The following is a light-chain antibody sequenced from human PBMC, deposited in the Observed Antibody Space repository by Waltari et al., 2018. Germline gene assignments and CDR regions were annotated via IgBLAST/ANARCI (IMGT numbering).Light chain of an antibody. CDR1: QGISRW. V-gene: IGKV1-12*01. Sequence: DIQMTQSPSSVSASVGDRVTITCRASQGISRWLGVYQQKPGKAPKLLIYAASSLQSGVPSRFSGSGSGTDFTLTISSLQPEDFATYYCQQANSFPRTFGQGTKVEIK. CDR2: AAS. J-gene: IGKJ1*01. CDR3: QQANSFPRT.